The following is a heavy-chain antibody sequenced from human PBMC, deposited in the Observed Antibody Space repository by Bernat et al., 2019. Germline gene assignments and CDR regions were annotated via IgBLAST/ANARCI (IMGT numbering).Heavy chain of an antibody. CDR3: ARITMVRGDFYGMDV. Sequence: QVTLRESGPALVKPTQTLTLTCTFSGFSLSTSGMCVSWIRQPPGKALEWLALIDWDDDKYYSTSLKTRLTISKDTSKNQEVLTMTNMDPVDTATYYCARITMVRGDFYGMDVWGQGTTVTVSS. V-gene: IGHV2-70*01. J-gene: IGHJ6*02. CDR1: GFSLSTSGMC. CDR2: IDWDDDK. D-gene: IGHD3-10*01.